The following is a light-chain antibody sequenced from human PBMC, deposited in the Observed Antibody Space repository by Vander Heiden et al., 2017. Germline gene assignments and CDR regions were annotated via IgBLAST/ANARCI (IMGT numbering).Light chain of an antibody. CDR2: AAS. V-gene: IGKV1-39*01. J-gene: IGKJ1*01. Sequence: IQITPSPSSLSASVGDRVTITCRASQSISSYLNWYQQKPGKAPKLLIYAASSLQSGVPSRFSGSGSGTDFTLTISSLQPEDFATYYCQQSDSTPWTFGQGTKVEIK. CDR3: QQSDSTPWT. CDR1: QSISSY.